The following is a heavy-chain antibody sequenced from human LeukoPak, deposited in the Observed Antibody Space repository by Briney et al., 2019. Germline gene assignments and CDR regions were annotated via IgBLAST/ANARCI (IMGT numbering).Heavy chain of an antibody. CDR2: ISGSGGST. D-gene: IGHD6-13*01. CDR1: GFTFSSYA. J-gene: IGHJ4*02. CDR3: AKGVAAAGIFDY. Sequence: GGSLRLSCAAPGFTFSSYAMGWVRHAPGKGLEWVSAISGSGGSTYYADSVKGRFTISRDNSKNTLYLQMNSLRAEDTAVYYCAKGVAAAGIFDYWGQGTLVTVSS. V-gene: IGHV3-23*01.